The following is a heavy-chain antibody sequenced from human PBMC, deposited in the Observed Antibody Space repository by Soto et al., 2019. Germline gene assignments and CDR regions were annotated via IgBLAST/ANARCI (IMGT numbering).Heavy chain of an antibody. CDR3: ARATQYYFDTSGYPTGPHFAFDI. J-gene: IGHJ3*02. CDR1: GGSFSGFY. D-gene: IGHD3-22*01. Sequence: PSETLPLPCAVFGGSFSGFYWSWIRQPTGKGLEWIGEINHSGSTNYNPSLKSRVTISVDTSKNQFSLKLSSVTAADTAVYYCARATQYYFDTSGYPTGPHFAFDIWGQGTMVTVSS. V-gene: IGHV4-34*01. CDR2: INHSGST.